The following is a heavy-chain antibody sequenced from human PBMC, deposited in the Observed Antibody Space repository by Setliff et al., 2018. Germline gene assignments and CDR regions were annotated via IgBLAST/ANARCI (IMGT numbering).Heavy chain of an antibody. CDR1: RSTFSSYA. J-gene: IGHJ6*02. CDR3: ARDSRGLVPAAIGGSYYYYGMDV. CDR2: IIPIFGTA. D-gene: IGHD2-2*02. V-gene: IGHV1-69*13. Sequence: SVKVSCQASRSTFSSYAISWVRQAPGQGLEWRGGIIPIFGTANYAQKFQGRVTITADESTSTAYMELSSLRSEDTAVYYCARDSRGLVPAAIGGSYYYYGMDVWGQGTTVTVSS.